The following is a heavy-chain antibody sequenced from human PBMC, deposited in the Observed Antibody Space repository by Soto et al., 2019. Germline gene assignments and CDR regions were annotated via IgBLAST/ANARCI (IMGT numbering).Heavy chain of an antibody. Sequence: QVQLVQSGAEVKKAGSSVKVSCKAAGGTFSRNAISWVRQAPGQGLEWMGGIIPFFDTANYAKKFQGRVTVSADKATSTAYMELSSLTSEDTAVYYCARSTPSSGSFMQIFDYWGQGTLVTVSS. CDR3: ARSTPSSGSFMQIFDY. CDR2: IIPFFDTA. J-gene: IGHJ4*02. D-gene: IGHD2-2*01. CDR1: GGTFSRNA. V-gene: IGHV1-69*06.